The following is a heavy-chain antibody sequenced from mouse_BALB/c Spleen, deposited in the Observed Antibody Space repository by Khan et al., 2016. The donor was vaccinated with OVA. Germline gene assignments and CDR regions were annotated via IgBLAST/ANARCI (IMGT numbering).Heavy chain of an antibody. Sequence: VELVESGAELVRPGASVKLSCKTSGYTFTSYWIHWVKQRPGQGLEWIARIYPGTDNTYYNEKFKDKATLTADKSSSTAYMQLSSLKSEDSDVYFCAREDALYHFDYWGQGTTLTVSS. V-gene: IGHV1-76*01. CDR3: AREDALYHFDY. J-gene: IGHJ2*01. CDR2: IYPGTDNT. CDR1: GYTFTSYW.